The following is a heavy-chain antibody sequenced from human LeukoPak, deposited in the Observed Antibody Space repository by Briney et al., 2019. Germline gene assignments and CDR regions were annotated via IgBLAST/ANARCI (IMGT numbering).Heavy chain of an antibody. CDR1: GFTFSSYA. Sequence: QPGGSLRLSCAASGFTFSSYAMSWVRQAPGKGLEWVSAISGSGGSTYYADSVKGRFTISRDNSKNTLYLQMNSLRAEDTAVYYCAKDLRSSSWWTNWFDPWGQGTLVTVSS. CDR2: ISGSGGST. CDR3: AKDLRSSSWWTNWFDP. J-gene: IGHJ5*02. D-gene: IGHD6-13*01. V-gene: IGHV3-23*01.